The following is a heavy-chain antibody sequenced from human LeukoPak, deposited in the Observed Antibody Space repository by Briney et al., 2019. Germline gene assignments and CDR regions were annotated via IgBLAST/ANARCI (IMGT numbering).Heavy chain of an antibody. Sequence: GGSLRLSCAASGFTFSSYAMHWGRQAPGKGLEWVAVISYDGSNKYYADSVKGRFTISRDNSKNTLYLQMNSLRAEDTAVYYCARGLLSSWYFRVDYYYGMDVWGQGTTVTVSS. V-gene: IGHV3-30-3*01. CDR3: ARGLLSSWYFRVDYYYGMDV. J-gene: IGHJ6*02. CDR1: GFTFSSYA. D-gene: IGHD6-13*01. CDR2: ISYDGSNK.